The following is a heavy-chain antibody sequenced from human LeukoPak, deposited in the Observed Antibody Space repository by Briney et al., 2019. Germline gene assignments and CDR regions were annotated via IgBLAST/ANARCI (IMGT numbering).Heavy chain of an antibody. V-gene: IGHV4-34*01. Sequence: PSETLSLTCTVSGGSISSNYWNWLRQPPGKGLEWIGEINHSGSTNYNPSLKGRVTISVDTSKNQFSLKLSSVTAADTAVYYCARGPLMTTVTPSGDYWGQGTLVTVSS. CDR1: GGSISSNY. CDR3: ARGPLMTTVTPSGDY. CDR2: INHSGST. D-gene: IGHD4-17*01. J-gene: IGHJ4*02.